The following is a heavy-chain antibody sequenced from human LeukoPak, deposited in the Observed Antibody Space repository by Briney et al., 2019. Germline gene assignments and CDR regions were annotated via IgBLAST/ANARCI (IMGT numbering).Heavy chain of an antibody. V-gene: IGHV3-23*01. CDR3: AKELLFGELHLWYFDS. D-gene: IGHD3-10*01. J-gene: IGHJ4*02. Sequence: GGSLRLSCAASGFNFSYYAMTWVRQDPGKGLEWISTISGSGGSTYYADSVKGRFTISRDNSKTTLYLQMNSLRAEDTAVYSCAKELLFGELHLWYFDSWGQGTMVTVSS. CDR2: ISGSGGST. CDR1: GFNFSYYA.